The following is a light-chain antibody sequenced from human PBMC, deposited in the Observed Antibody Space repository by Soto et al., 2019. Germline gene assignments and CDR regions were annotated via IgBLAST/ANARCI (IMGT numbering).Light chain of an antibody. V-gene: IGKV1-9*01. J-gene: IGKJ4*01. CDR1: QGISSY. Sequence: DIQLTQSPSFLSASVGDRVTITCRASQGISSYLAWYQQKPGKAPELLIYAASTLQSGVPSRFSGSESGTEFTLTISSLQPEDFATYYCQQLNTYPFTFGGGTKVEIK. CDR3: QQLNTYPFT. CDR2: AAS.